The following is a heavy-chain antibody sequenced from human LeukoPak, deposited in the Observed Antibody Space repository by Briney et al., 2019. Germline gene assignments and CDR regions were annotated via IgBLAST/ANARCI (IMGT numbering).Heavy chain of an antibody. D-gene: IGHD3-22*01. Sequence: SETLSLTCTVSGGSISSYYWSWIRQPPGKGLEWIGYIYYSGSTNYNPSLKSRVTISVDTSKNQFSLKLSSVTAADTAVYYCAXHCDYYDSSGYYYAPNAFDLWGQGTMVTVSS. CDR1: GGSISSYY. J-gene: IGHJ3*01. V-gene: IGHV4-59*08. CDR3: AXHCDYYDSSGYYYAPNAFDL. CDR2: IYYSGST.